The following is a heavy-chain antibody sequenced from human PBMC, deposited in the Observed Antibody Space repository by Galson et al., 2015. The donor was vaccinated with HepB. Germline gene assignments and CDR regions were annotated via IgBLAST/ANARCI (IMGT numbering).Heavy chain of an antibody. D-gene: IGHD7-27*01. CDR3: ARSRKLGMNFDY. CDR2: IYWNDDK. CDR1: GFSLSTSGVA. Sequence: PALVKPTQTLTLTCTFSGFSLSTSGVAVGWIRQPPGKALEWLALIYWNDDKRYSPSLKSRVTITKDTSKNQVVLTLTNMDPMDTGTYYCARSRKLGMNFDYWGQGTLVTVFS. V-gene: IGHV2-5*01. J-gene: IGHJ4*02.